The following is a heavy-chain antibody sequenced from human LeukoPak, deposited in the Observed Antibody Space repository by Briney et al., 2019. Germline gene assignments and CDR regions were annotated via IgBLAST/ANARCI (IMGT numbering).Heavy chain of an antibody. CDR1: GYTFTTYD. D-gene: IGHD2-8*02. J-gene: IGHJ4*02. CDR3: ARARLVRGPVTPLYYFDY. V-gene: IGHV1-8*01. Sequence: ASVKVSCKASGYTFTTYDINWVRQATGQGLEWMGWMNPNSANTGYAQKIQGRVTITRNTSISTAYMELNSLRSDDTAVYYCARARLVRGPVTPLYYFDYWGQGVLVTVSS. CDR2: MNPNSANT.